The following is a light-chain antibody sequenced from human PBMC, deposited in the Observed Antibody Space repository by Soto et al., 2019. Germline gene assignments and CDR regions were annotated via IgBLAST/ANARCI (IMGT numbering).Light chain of an antibody. J-gene: IGLJ1*01. CDR2: DVS. CDR1: SSDIGAYIH. Sequence: QSALTQPASVSGSPGQSIAVSCSGTSSDIGAYIHVSWYQQHPGKAPKLMIYDVSNRPSGVSDRFSGSKSGNTASLTISGLQAEDEADYYCTSYTTSGTYVFGAGTKVIVL. V-gene: IGLV2-14*03. CDR3: TSYTTSGTYV.